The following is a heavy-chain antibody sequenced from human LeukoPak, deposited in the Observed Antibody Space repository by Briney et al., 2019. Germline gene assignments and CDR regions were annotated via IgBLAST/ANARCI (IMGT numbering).Heavy chain of an antibody. CDR1: GGSFSSFV. J-gene: IGHJ4*02. CDR2: INPNSGGT. Sequence: GSSVKVSCKASGGSFSSFVITWVRQAPGQGLEWMGWINPNSGGTNYAQKFQGRVTMTRDTSISTAYMELSRLRSDDTAVYYCARGLDIVVVPAARKPPYFDYWGQGTLVTVSS. V-gene: IGHV1-2*02. D-gene: IGHD2-2*01. CDR3: ARGLDIVVVPAARKPPYFDY.